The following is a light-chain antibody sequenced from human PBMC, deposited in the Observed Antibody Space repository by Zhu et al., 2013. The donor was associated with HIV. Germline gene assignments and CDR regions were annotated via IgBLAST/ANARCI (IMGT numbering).Light chain of an antibody. J-gene: IGLJ2*01. CDR2: EDN. V-gene: IGLV6-57*02. CDR3: QSYDSSNQGVV. CDR1: SGSIARNY. Sequence: NFMLTQPHSVSESPGKTVTISCTGSSGSIARNYVQWYQQRPGSVPTTVIFEDNQRPSGVPDRFSGSIDSSSNSASLTISGLRTEDEADYYCQSYDSSNQGVVFGGGTKLTVL.